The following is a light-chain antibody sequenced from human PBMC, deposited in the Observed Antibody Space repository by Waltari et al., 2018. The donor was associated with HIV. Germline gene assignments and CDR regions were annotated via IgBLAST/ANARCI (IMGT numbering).Light chain of an antibody. CDR2: GAS. CDR1: QSVSSSY. Sequence: EIVLTQSPGTLSLSPGEIATLSCRASQSVSSSYLAWYQVKPGQAPRLLVYGASSRAADIPDRFSGSGSGTDFTLTIRRLEAEDVAVYYCQQYGSTPRTFGQGTKLEIK. V-gene: IGKV3-20*01. J-gene: IGKJ2*01. CDR3: QQYGSTPRT.